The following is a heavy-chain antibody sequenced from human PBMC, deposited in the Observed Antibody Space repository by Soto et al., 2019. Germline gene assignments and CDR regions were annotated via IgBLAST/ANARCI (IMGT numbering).Heavy chain of an antibody. V-gene: IGHV4-59*01. CDR1: GGSISGSY. J-gene: IGHJ4*02. D-gene: IGHD6-19*01. Sequence: LSETLSLTCSVSGGSISGSYWSWIRQSPGKGLEWLGYVYYTGSTNYSPSLRSRVSISVDTSKNEFSLRLSSVTAADTAVYFCARSVAVPGAHIDYWGQGTQVSVSS. CDR3: ARSVAVPGAHIDY. CDR2: VYYTGST.